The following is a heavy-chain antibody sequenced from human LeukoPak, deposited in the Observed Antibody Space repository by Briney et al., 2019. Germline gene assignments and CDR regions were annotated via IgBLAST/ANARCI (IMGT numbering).Heavy chain of an antibody. CDR2: IKRKTDGGTT. Sequence: PGGCLRLSCAASGFIFSNAWMNWVRQTPGKGLEWLGRIKRKTDGGTTDYAAPAKGRFTISRDDSKNTLYLQMNSLKAEDTAVYFCATHVSGSFYGMDVWGQGTTVTVSS. CDR3: ATHVSGSFYGMDV. J-gene: IGHJ6*02. CDR1: GFIFSNAW. D-gene: IGHD3-10*01. V-gene: IGHV3-15*07.